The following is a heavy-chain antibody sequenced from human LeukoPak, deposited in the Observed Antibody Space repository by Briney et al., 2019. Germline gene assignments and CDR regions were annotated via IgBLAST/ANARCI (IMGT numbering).Heavy chain of an antibody. CDR2: IYYSGST. CDR1: GGSISSSSYY. D-gene: IGHD3-10*01. J-gene: IGHJ5*02. CDR3: AGYYGSGSYNWFDP. Sequence: SETLSLTCTVSGGSISSSSYYWGWIRQPPGKGLEWIGSIYYSGSTYYNPSLKSRVTISVDTSKNQFSLKLSSVTAADTAVYYCAGYYGSGSYNWFDPWGQGTLVTVSS. V-gene: IGHV4-39*07.